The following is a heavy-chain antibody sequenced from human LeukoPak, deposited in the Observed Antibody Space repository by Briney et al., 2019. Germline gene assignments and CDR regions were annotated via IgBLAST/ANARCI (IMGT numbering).Heavy chain of an antibody. V-gene: IGHV1-2*02. CDR2: INPNSGGT. Sequence: GESLKISCKASGGTFSSYAISWVRQAPGQGLEWMGWINPNSGGTNYAQKFQGRVTMTRDTSISTAYMELSRLRSDDTAVYYCASRGYSYGESFDYWGQGTLVTVSS. J-gene: IGHJ4*01. D-gene: IGHD5-18*01. CDR1: GGTFSSYA. CDR3: ASRGYSYGESFDY.